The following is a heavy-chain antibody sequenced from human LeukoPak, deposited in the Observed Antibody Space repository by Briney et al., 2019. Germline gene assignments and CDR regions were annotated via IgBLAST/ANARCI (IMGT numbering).Heavy chain of an antibody. D-gene: IGHD6-19*01. CDR3: ASGYRGSSRWYDWINCFDL. CDR2: INHSGST. J-gene: IGHJ5*02. V-gene: IGHV4-34*01. Sequence: PSETLSLTCAVYGGSFSGYYWSWIRQPPGKGLEWIGEINHSGSTNYNPSLKSRATISVETSKNQFSLKLSPVTAADKAVYYSASGYRGSSRWYDWINCFDLWGQGTLVTVSS. CDR1: GGSFSGYY.